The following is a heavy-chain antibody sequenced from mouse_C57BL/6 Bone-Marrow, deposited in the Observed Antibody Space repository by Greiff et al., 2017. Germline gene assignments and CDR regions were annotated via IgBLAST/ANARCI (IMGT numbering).Heavy chain of an antibody. Sequence: QVHVKQSGAELVRPGASVKLSCKASGYTFTDYYINWVKQRPGQGLEWIARIYPGSGNTYYNEKFKGKATLTAEKSSSTAYMQLSILTSEDSAVYFCAGSGLRCGYYFDDWGQGTTLTVTS. CDR2: IYPGSGNT. J-gene: IGHJ2*01. V-gene: IGHV1-76*01. D-gene: IGHD1-1*01. CDR1: GYTFTDYY. CDR3: AGSGLRCGYYFDD.